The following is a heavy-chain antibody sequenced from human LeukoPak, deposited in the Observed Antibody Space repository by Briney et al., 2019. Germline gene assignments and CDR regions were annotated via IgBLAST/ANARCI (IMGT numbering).Heavy chain of an antibody. V-gene: IGHV1-18*01. CDR1: GYTFTSYG. J-gene: IGHJ3*01. CDR2: ISAYNGNT. D-gene: IGHD6-19*01. CDR3: ARGGLYDAFDL. Sequence: ASVKVSCKASGYTFTSYGISWVRQAPGQGLEWMGWISAYNGNTNYAQKFQGRVTMTRNTSITTAYMELSSLRSEDTAIYYCARGGLYDAFDLWGQGTVVIVSS.